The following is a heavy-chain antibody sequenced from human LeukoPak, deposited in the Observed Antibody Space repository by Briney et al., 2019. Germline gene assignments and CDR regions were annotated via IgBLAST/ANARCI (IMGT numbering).Heavy chain of an antibody. CDR2: IHYSGST. D-gene: IGHD6-13*01. CDR1: GGSFSSSTYY. J-gene: IGHJ4*02. V-gene: IGHV4-39*01. CDR3: ARHAAGIAAVGTRPFDY. Sequence: PSETLSLTCTVSGGSFSSSTYYWGWVRQPPGKGLEWIGSIHYSGSTYYTPSLKSRVTISVDTSKNQFSLKLSSVTAADTAVYYCARHAAGIAAVGTRPFDYWGQGTLVTVSS.